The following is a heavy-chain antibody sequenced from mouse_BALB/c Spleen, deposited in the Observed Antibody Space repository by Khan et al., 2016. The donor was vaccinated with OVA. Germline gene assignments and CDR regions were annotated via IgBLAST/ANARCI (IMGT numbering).Heavy chain of an antibody. J-gene: IGHJ4*01. CDR1: GYSITRDYA. Sequence: EVQLQESGPGLVKPSQSLSLTCTVAGYSITRDYAWNWIRQFPGNKLEWMGSISSSGSTCSNPSLKSRISITRDTSKNQFVLQLNSVTTEDTATYYCASELGRYYAMDYWGQGTSVTVSS. CDR2: ISSSGST. V-gene: IGHV3-2*02. D-gene: IGHD4-1*01. CDR3: ASELGRYYAMDY.